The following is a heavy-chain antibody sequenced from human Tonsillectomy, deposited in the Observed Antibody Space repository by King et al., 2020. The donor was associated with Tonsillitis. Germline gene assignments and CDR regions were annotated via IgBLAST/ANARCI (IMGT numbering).Heavy chain of an antibody. Sequence: VQLLESGGGLVQPGGSLRLSCAASGFTFSSYAMSWVRQAPGKGLEWVSAISGSGVNTYYADSVKGRFTISRDNSKNTLYLQMNSLRAEDTAVYYCAKGQQYSGSAQAPFDYWGQGTLVTVSS. CDR2: ISGSGVNT. J-gene: IGHJ4*02. V-gene: IGHV3-23*01. CDR1: GFTFSSYA. CDR3: AKGQQYSGSAQAPFDY. D-gene: IGHD1-26*01.